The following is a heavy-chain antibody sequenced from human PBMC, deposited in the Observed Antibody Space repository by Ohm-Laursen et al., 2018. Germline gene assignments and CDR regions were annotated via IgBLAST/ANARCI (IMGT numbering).Heavy chain of an antibody. CDR1: GFTFSSYA. J-gene: IGHJ4*02. V-gene: IGHV3-23*01. D-gene: IGHD1-26*01. CDR2: IITSGSGT. Sequence: SLRLSCAASGFTFSSYAMSWVRQAPGKGLEWVSSIITSGSGTYYANSVKGPFTISRDNTKSTLYLQMNNLRAEDTAVYYCARVKWELLADGSFDYWGQGTLVTVSS. CDR3: ARVKWELLADGSFDY.